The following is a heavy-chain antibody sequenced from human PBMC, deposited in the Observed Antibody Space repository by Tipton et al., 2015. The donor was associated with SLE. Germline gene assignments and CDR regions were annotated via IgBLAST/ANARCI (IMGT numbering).Heavy chain of an antibody. CDR2: IYYSGST. CDR1: GDSITSSDFS. D-gene: IGHD1-14*01. V-gene: IGHV4-39*07. J-gene: IGHJ4*02. CDR3: ARTNRLPYRVYFDS. Sequence: TLSLTCSVSGDSITSSDFSWGWVRQSPGEGLESIGNIYYSGSTSYNPSLRSRVTISVDTSKNQFSLKLSSVTAADTAVYYCARTNRLPYRVYFDSWGQGILVTVSS.